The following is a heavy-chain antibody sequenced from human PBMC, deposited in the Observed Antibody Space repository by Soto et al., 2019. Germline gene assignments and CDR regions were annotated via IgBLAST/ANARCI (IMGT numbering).Heavy chain of an antibody. CDR2: IYYSGST. CDR3: ARALTTVTLFDP. D-gene: IGHD4-17*01. V-gene: IGHV4-31*03. CDR1: GGSISSGGYY. J-gene: IGHJ5*02. Sequence: QVQLQESGPGLVKPSQTLSLTCTVSGGSISSGGYYWSWIRQHPGKGLEWIGYIYYSGSTHYNPSLKSRVSISVVTSKNQFSLKLSSVTAADTAVYYCARALTTVTLFDPWCQGTLVTVSS.